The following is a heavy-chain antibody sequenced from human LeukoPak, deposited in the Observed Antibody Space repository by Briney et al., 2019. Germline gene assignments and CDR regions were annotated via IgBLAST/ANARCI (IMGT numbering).Heavy chain of an antibody. D-gene: IGHD3-22*01. CDR1: GYSFTSYW. J-gene: IGHJ3*02. CDR3: ARSYYDSSGYYSLGVLDI. V-gene: IGHV5-51*01. CDR2: IYPGDSDT. Sequence: NHGESLKISCKGSGYSFTSYWIGWVRQMPGKGLEWMGIIYPGDSDTRYSPSFQGQVTISADKSISTAYPQWNSLKASDTAMYYCARSYYDSSGYYSLGVLDIWGQGTVVTVSS.